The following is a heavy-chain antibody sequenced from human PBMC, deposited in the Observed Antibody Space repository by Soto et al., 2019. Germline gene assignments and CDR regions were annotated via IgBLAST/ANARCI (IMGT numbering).Heavy chain of an antibody. CDR1: GVSINSYY. J-gene: IGHJ3*02. D-gene: IGHD2-21*02. CDR2: IHYSGGS. CDR3: ARWGDTAGLSLPAFDI. Sequence: QVELQESGPGLVKPSETLSLTCTVSGVSINSYYWNWIRQTPGKGLEWIGFIHYSGGSSFNASLKSRLAMSVATSENQYSLRLDFLTVADTAVYYCARWGDTAGLSLPAFDIWGQGIMVTVSS. V-gene: IGHV4-59*08.